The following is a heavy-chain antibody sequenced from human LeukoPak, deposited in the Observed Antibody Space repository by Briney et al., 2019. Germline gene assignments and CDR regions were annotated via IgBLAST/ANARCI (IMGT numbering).Heavy chain of an antibody. J-gene: IGHJ4*02. CDR1: NYTFTHYG. CDR2: ISAYNGNT. CDR3: ASGNYAGDY. Sequence: ASVKVSCKASNYTFTHYGITWVRQAPGQGLEWMGWISAYNGNTDYAQKLQGRVTMTTDTSTSTAYMELRSLRSDDTAVYYCASGNYAGDYWGQGTLVTVSS. V-gene: IGHV1-18*01. D-gene: IGHD4-11*01.